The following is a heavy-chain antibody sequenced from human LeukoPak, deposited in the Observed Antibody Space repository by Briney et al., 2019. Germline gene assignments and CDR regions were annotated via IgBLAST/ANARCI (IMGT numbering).Heavy chain of an antibody. CDR2: ISWDGGST. Sequence: GGSLRLSCAASGFTFDDYAMHWVRQAPGKGLEWVSLISWDGGSTYYADSVKGRFTISRDNSKNSLYLQMNSLRAEDTALYYCAKAIGRTTWSPGQIFDYWGQGTLVTVSS. V-gene: IGHV3-43D*04. CDR1: GFTFDDYA. CDR3: AKAIGRTTWSPGQIFDY. D-gene: IGHD1-1*01. J-gene: IGHJ4*02.